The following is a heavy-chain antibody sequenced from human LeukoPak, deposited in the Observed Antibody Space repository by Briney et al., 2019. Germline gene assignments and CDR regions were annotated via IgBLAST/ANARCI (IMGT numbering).Heavy chain of an antibody. D-gene: IGHD5-12*01. Sequence: PGGSLRLSCAASGFTFSSYWMHWVRQAPVKGLVWVSRINSDGSSTDCADSVKGRFTISRDNAKNTLYLQMNSLRAEDTAVYYCARGTGYAVFDIWGQGTMVTVSS. CDR3: ARGTGYAVFDI. CDR2: INSDGSST. V-gene: IGHV3-74*01. J-gene: IGHJ3*02. CDR1: GFTFSSYW.